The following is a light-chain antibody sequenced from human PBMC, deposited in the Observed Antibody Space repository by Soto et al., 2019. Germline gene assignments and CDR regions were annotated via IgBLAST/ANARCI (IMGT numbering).Light chain of an antibody. J-gene: IGLJ2*01. CDR2: GNN. CDR1: TSNIGAGSD. Sequence: QSVLTQPPSVSGAPGQRVTISCTGSTSNIGAGSDVQWYQQVPGTAPKLLIYGNNNRPSGVPDRFSGSKSGTSASLAITGLRAEYEAAYFCQESDRRLSGLVFGGGTKLTVL. CDR3: QESDRRLSGLV. V-gene: IGLV1-40*01.